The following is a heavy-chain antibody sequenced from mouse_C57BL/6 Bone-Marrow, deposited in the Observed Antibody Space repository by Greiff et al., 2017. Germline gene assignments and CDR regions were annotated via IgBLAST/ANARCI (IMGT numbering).Heavy chain of an antibody. Sequence: VKLQQPGTELVKPGASVQLSCKASGYPFTSSWMHWVKQRPGQGLEWIGNLNPSNGGTNSNEKFKSKATLTVDKSASTAYMQLSSLTSEDSAVYYCARDYTSYWGQGTSVTVSS. D-gene: IGHD2-12*01. CDR2: LNPSNGGT. J-gene: IGHJ4*01. V-gene: IGHV1-53*01. CDR1: GYPFTSSW. CDR3: ARDYTSY.